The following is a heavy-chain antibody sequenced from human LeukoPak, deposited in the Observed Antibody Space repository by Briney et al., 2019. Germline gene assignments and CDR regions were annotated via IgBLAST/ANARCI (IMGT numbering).Heavy chain of an antibody. D-gene: IGHD5-18*01. CDR2: ISWNSGSI. Sequence: GGSLRLSCAASGFTFDDYAMHWVRQAPGKGLEGVSGISWNSGSIGYADSVKGRFTISRDNAKNSLYLQMNSLRAEDMALYYCTRVNTGPGDAFDIWGQGTMVTVSS. CDR1: GFTFDDYA. J-gene: IGHJ3*02. CDR3: TRVNTGPGDAFDI. V-gene: IGHV3-9*03.